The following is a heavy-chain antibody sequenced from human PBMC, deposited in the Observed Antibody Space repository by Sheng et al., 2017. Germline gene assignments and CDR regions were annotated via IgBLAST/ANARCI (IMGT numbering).Heavy chain of an antibody. J-gene: IGHJ6*02. Sequence: EVQLLESGGGLVQPGGSLRLSCAASGFTFSSYAMSWVRQAPGKGLEWVSAISGSGGSTYYADSVKGRFTISRDNSKNTLYLQMNSLRAEDTAVYYCAKARPSIAVAGPDYYYYGMDVWGQGTTVTVSS. CDR1: GFTFSSYA. CDR2: ISGSGGST. CDR3: AKARPSIAVAGPDYYYYGMDV. D-gene: IGHD6-19*01. V-gene: IGHV3-23*01.